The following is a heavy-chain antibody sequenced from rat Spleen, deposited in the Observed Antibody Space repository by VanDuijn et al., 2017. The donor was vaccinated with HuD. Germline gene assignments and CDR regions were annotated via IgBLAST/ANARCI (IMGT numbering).Heavy chain of an antibody. CDR3: ARHRIYYSSYVYAFDY. CDR2: ISYDGSIT. Sequence: EVQLVESGGGLIQPGRSLKLSCAASGFTFSDYNMAWVRQAPKKGLEWVATISYDGSITYYRDSVKGRFTISRDNAKSTLYLQMDSLRSEDTATYYCARHRIYYSSYVYAFDYWGQGVMVTVSS. D-gene: IGHD1-2*01. V-gene: IGHV5-7*01. J-gene: IGHJ2*01. CDR1: GFTFSDYN.